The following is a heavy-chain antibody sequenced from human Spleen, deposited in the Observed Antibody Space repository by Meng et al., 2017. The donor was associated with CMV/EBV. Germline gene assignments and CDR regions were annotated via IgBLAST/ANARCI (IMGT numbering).Heavy chain of an antibody. J-gene: IGHJ4*02. V-gene: IGHV3-49*04. CDR2: VKSKGYGGTT. Sequence: GGSLRLSCTTSGFTFGDYGMSWVRQAPGKGLEWVGVVKSKGYGGTTEIAASVKGRFTISRDDSKSIAYLQMNSLKTEDTAVYYCTTGVTFFGVVRWGQGTLVTVSS. CDR3: TTGVTFFGVVR. CDR1: GFTFGDYG. D-gene: IGHD3-3*01.